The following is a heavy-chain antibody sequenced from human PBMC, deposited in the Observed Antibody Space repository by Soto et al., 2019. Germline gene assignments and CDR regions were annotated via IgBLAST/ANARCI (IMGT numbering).Heavy chain of an antibody. Sequence: SVKVYCKASGYTFTSYYMHWVRQAPGQGLEWMGIINPSGGSTSYVQKFQGRVTMTRDTSTSTVYMELSSLRSEDTAVYYCARERAVVAATYYYYYGMDVWGQGTTVTVSS. CDR3: ARERAVVAATYYYYYGMDV. CDR2: INPSGGST. J-gene: IGHJ6*02. CDR1: GYTFTSYY. D-gene: IGHD2-15*01. V-gene: IGHV1-46*01.